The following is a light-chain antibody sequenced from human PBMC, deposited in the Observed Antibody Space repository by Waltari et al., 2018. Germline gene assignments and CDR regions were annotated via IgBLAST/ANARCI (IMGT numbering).Light chain of an antibody. CDR1: SSNIGAGHD. CDR2: GIN. J-gene: IGLJ1*01. V-gene: IGLV1-40*01. Sequence: QSVLTQPPSVSGAPGQSVTIPCTGSSSNIGAGHDVHWYQPLPGTAPKLPVYGINNPPSGVPDRFSGSKSGTSASLAITGLQAEDEADYYCQSYDSSLSGSYVFGTGTKVTVL. CDR3: QSYDSSLSGSYV.